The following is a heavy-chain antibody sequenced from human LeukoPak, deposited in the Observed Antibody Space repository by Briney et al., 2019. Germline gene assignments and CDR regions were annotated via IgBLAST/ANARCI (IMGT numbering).Heavy chain of an antibody. Sequence: GASVKVSCKASGYTFTSYGISWVRQAPGQGLEWMGWISAYNGNTNYAQKLQGRVTMTTDTSTSTAYMELRSLRSDDTAVYYCARGSSGWYLTEGPHLNGFDPWGQGTLVTVSS. CDR3: ARGSSGWYLTEGPHLNGFDP. CDR1: GYTFTSYG. CDR2: ISAYNGNT. J-gene: IGHJ5*02. D-gene: IGHD6-19*01. V-gene: IGHV1-18*01.